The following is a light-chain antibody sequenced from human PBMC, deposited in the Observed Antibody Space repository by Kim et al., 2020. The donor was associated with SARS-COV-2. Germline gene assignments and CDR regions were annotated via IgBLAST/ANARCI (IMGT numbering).Light chain of an antibody. CDR2: STN. CDR3: LIYYGGAWV. V-gene: IGLV7-43*01. J-gene: IGLJ3*02. Sequence: QAVVTQEPSLTVSPGGTVTLTCASSTGAVTNGNYPNWFQQKPGQAPRALIHSTNNKHSWTPARFSGSLLGGKAVLTLSAVQPEDEAEYYCLIYYGGAWVFGGGTQLTVL. CDR1: TGAVTNGNY.